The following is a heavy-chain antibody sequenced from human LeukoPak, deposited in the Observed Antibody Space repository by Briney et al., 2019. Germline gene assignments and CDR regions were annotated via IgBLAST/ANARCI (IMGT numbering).Heavy chain of an antibody. CDR1: GGSVSSGSNY. D-gene: IGHD3-22*01. V-gene: IGHV4-61*01. CDR3: ARDRYYYDSGSYFYFDL. CDR2: IYYSWST. J-gene: IGHJ2*01. Sequence: ASETLSLTCTVSGGSVSSGSNYWSWIRQSPGKGLEWSGYIYYSWSTNYTPSLKSRVTISVDTSKNQFSLKLTSVTAADTAVYYCARDRYYYDSGSYFYFDLWGRGTLVTVSS.